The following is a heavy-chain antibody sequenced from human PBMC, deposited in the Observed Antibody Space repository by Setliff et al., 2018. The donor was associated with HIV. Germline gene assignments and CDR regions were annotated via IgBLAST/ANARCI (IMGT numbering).Heavy chain of an antibody. J-gene: IGHJ6*03. CDR3: ARTRSDFWSGYSPYYYYYTDV. V-gene: IGHV4-34*01. CDR1: GGSFSGYY. CDR2: INHSGST. Sequence: ETLSLTCDVYGGSFSGYYWSWIRQPPGKGLEWIGEINHSGSTNYNPSLKSRVTISVDTSKNQFSLKLSSVTAADTAVYYCARTRSDFWSGYSPYYYYYTDVWGKGTTVTVS. D-gene: IGHD3-3*01.